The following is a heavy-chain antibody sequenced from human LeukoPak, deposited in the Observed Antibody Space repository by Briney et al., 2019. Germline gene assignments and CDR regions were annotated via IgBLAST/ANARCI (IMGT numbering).Heavy chain of an antibody. J-gene: IGHJ4*02. CDR1: GGSISSGDYY. D-gene: IGHD1-26*01. CDR2: IYYSGST. CDR3: ARGGATTGENY. Sequence: SETLSLTCTVSGGSISSGDYYWSWIRQPPGKGLEWIGYIYYSGSTYYNPSLKSRVTISVDTSKNQFSLKLSSVTAADTAVYYCARGGATTGENYWGQGTLVTVSS. V-gene: IGHV4-30-4*01.